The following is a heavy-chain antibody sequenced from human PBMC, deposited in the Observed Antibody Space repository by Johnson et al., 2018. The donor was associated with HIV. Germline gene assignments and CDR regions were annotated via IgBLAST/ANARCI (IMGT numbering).Heavy chain of an antibody. D-gene: IGHD3-22*01. J-gene: IGHJ3*02. CDR2: IWYDGTNK. CDR1: GFTFSSYG. CDR3: ARALYFYDSTSPLESEAFDI. V-gene: IGHV3-33*01. Sequence: QMQLVESGGGVVQPGRSLRLSCVASGFTFSSYGMHWVRQAPGKGLEWVAVIWYDGTNKYHADSVKGRFTISRDNSKSTLYLQMNSLRAEDTALYYCARALYFYDSTSPLESEAFDIWGQGTMVTVSS.